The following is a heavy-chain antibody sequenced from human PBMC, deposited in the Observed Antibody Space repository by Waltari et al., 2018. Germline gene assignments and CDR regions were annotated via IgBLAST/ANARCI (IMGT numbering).Heavy chain of an antibody. D-gene: IGHD6-19*01. CDR1: GGSISSGGYS. CDR3: ARQQWLAEGATYYYYMDV. J-gene: IGHJ6*03. CDR2: IYHSGST. V-gene: IGHV4-30-2*01. Sequence: QLQLQESGSGLVKPSQTLSLTCAVPGGSISSGGYSWSWIRQPPGKGLEWIGYIYHSGSTYSNPSLKSRVTIAVDRSKNQFSLKLSSVTAADTAVYYCARQQWLAEGATYYYYMDVWGKGTTVTVSS.